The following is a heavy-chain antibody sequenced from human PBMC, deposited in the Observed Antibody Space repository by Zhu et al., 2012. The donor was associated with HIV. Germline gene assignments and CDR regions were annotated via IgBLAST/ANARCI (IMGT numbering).Heavy chain of an antibody. CDR1: GGSISSGDCY. CDR3: ARKQWELLSAFDI. Sequence: QVQLQESGPGLVKPSQTLSLTCTVSGGSISSGDCYWSWVRQSPVRGLEWIGYIYYSGTTYYIPSLKSRVTISVDTSKNQFSLKLTSVTAADTAMYYCARKQWELLSAFDIWGQGTMVTVSS. J-gene: IGHJ3*02. V-gene: IGHV4-30-4*08. D-gene: IGHD1-26*01. CDR2: IYYSGTT.